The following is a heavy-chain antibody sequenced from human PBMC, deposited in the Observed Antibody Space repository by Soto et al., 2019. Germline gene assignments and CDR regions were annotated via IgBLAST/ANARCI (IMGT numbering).Heavy chain of an antibody. D-gene: IGHD4-17*01. J-gene: IGHJ2*01. CDR1: GFTFRNYA. Sequence: GGSLRLSCAASGFTFRNYAMSWVRQAPGKGLKWVSGISGSGGSTYFADSVKGRFTISSANSKNSLYLQMNSLSGEDTAVYYCAKDAGVYGDYSDRFFDLWGRGTLVTVSS. CDR2: ISGSGGST. CDR3: AKDAGVYGDYSDRFFDL. V-gene: IGHV3-23*01.